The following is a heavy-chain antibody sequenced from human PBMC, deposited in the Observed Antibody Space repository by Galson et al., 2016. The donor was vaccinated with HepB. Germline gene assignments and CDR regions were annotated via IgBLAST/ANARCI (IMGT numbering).Heavy chain of an antibody. V-gene: IGHV4-39*01. Sequence: SETLSLTCTVFGGSISSSDFHWGWIRQPPGMGLEWIGTVSYGGDAYYSPSLKSRVTVSVDRSKSQFSLRLSSVTAADPAVYFCARLPLLYYGMDVWGQGTTVTVSS. CDR1: GGSISSSDFH. J-gene: IGHJ6*02. CDR2: VSYGGDA. D-gene: IGHD2-15*01. CDR3: ARLPLLYYGMDV.